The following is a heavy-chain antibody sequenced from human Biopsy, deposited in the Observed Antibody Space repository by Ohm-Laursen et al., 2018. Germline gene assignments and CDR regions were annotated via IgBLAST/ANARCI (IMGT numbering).Heavy chain of an antibody. CDR3: AKQGATTLSSFDS. V-gene: IGHV3-23*01. CDR1: GFTFSNYA. Sequence: SLRLSCAAPGFTFSNYAMSWVRQAPGKGLEWVSTITSSGGNTYFADSVKGRFTISRDNSKNRLYLQMNSLRGEDTAVYYCAKQGATTLSSFDSWGQGTLVTVSS. D-gene: IGHD5-12*01. J-gene: IGHJ5*01. CDR2: ITSSGGNT.